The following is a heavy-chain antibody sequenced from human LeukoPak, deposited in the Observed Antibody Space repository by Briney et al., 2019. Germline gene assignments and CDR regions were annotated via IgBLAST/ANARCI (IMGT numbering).Heavy chain of an antibody. CDR1: GFTFSSYS. J-gene: IGHJ4*02. Sequence: GGSLRLSCAASGFTFSSYSMNWVRQAPGKGLEWVSSISSSSSYTYYADSVKGRFTISRDNAKNSLYLQMNSLRAEDTAVYYCAREPYCSSTSCQSAAFDYWGQGTLVTVSS. D-gene: IGHD2-2*01. CDR2: ISSSSSYT. V-gene: IGHV3-21*01. CDR3: AREPYCSSTSCQSAAFDY.